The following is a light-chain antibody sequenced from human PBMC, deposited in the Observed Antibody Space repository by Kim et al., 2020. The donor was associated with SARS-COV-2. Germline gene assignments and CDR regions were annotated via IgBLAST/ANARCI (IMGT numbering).Light chain of an antibody. CDR2: EGS. J-gene: IGLJ3*02. CDR3: CSYAGSSTWV. V-gene: IGLV2-23*01. Sequence: GQSITIYCTGTSSDVGSYNLVSWYQQHPGKAPKLMIYEGSKRPSGVSNRFSGSKSGNTASLTISGLQAEDEADYYCCSYAGSSTWVFGGGTKLTVL. CDR1: SSDVGSYNL.